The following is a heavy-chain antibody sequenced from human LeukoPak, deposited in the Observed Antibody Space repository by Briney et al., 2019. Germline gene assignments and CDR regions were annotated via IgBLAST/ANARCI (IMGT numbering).Heavy chain of an antibody. V-gene: IGHV3-48*01. CDR2: NSSSSSTI. J-gene: IGHJ4*02. CDR3: AGGIAARTLHY. CDR1: GFTFSSYS. Sequence: GGSLRLSCAASGFTFSSYSMNWVRQAPGKGLEWVSYNSSSSSTIYYADPVKGRFTISRDNAKNSLYLQMNSLRAEDTAVYYCAGGIAARTLHYWGQGTLVTVSS. D-gene: IGHD6-6*01.